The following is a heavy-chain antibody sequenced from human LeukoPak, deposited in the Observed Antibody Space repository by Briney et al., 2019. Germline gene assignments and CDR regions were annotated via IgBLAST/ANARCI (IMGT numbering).Heavy chain of an antibody. D-gene: IGHD6-13*01. Sequence: GSLRLSCAASGFTFSSYWMSWIRQPPGKGLEWIGEINHSGSTNYNPSLKSRVTISVDTSKNQFSLKLSSVTAADTAVYYCASLGWIAATAWGQGTLVTVSS. J-gene: IGHJ5*02. CDR2: INHSGST. CDR3: ASLGWIAATA. CDR1: GFTFSSYW. V-gene: IGHV4-34*01.